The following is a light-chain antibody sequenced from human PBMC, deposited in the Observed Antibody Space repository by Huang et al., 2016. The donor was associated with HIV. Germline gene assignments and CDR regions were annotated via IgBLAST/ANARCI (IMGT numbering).Light chain of an antibody. CDR1: QSVSSF. V-gene: IGKV3-11*01. J-gene: IGKJ4*01. CDR2: DAS. CDR3: QQRGHLPLT. Sequence: DIVLTQSPATLSLSPGERVTLPCRSSQSVSSFLAWYQHKPGQAPRLLIYDASNRSTGIPARFSGSGSGTDFTLTISSLEPEDFAVYYCQQRGHLPLTFGGGTKVEIK.